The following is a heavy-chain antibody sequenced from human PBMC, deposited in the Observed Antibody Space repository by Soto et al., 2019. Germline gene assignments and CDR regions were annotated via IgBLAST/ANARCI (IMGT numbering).Heavy chain of an antibody. D-gene: IGHD2-8*01. Sequence: ASVKVSCKASGYTFTRYGISWVRQAPGQGLEWMGWISGYNGDTNYAQKFQDRVSMTMDTSTGTAYMELRSLTSDDTAIYYCAKNGQPPYYYYGLDVWGQGTLVTVSS. CDR1: GYTFTRYG. CDR3: AKNGQPPYYYYGLDV. J-gene: IGHJ6*02. V-gene: IGHV1-18*01. CDR2: ISGYNGDT.